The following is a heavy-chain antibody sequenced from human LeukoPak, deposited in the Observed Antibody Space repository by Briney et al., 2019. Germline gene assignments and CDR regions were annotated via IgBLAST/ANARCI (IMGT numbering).Heavy chain of an antibody. Sequence: SETLSLTCTVSGGSISSSSYYWGWIRQPPGKGLEWIGSIYYSGSTYYNPSLKSRVTISVDTSKNQFSLKLSSVTAADTAVYYCARVQRTTVVTPNDAFDIWGQGTMVTVSS. D-gene: IGHD4-23*01. CDR1: GGSISSSSYY. J-gene: IGHJ3*02. CDR3: ARVQRTTVVTPNDAFDI. V-gene: IGHV4-39*07. CDR2: IYYSGST.